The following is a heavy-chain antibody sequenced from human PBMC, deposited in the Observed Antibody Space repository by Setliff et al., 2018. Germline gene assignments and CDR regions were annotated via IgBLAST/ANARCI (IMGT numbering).Heavy chain of an antibody. J-gene: IGHJ4*02. CDR2: ICTSGST. Sequence: PSETLSLTCTVSGGSINNGSYYWSWIRQPAGKGLEWIGHICTSGSTNYNPSLKSRVTISVDTSKNQFSLKLSSVTAADTAVYYCASAAAGYCSGRSCYAKLYFDYWGQGTLVTVSS. CDR3: ASAAAGYCSGRSCYAKLYFDY. CDR1: GGSINNGSYY. D-gene: IGHD2-15*01. V-gene: IGHV4-61*09.